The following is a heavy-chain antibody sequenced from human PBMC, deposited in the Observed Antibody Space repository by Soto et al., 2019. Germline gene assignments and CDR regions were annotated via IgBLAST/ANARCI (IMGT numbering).Heavy chain of an antibody. D-gene: IGHD6-13*01. Sequence: SVKVSCKASGGTFSSYAISWVRQAPGQGLEWMGGIIPIFGAANYAQKFQGRVTITADKSTSTAYMELSSLRSEDTAVYYCARWSGGIAAAGTSSWFDPWGQGTLVTVSS. V-gene: IGHV1-69*06. J-gene: IGHJ5*02. CDR3: ARWSGGIAAAGTSSWFDP. CDR1: GGTFSSYA. CDR2: IIPIFGAA.